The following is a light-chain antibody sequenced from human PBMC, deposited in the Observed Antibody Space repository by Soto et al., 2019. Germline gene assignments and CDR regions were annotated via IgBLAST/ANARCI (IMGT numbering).Light chain of an antibody. J-gene: IGLJ3*02. CDR1: GSDIGNYNW. V-gene: IGLV2-14*01. Sequence: QSALTQPASVSGSPGQSITISCTGTGSDIGNYNWVSWYQQHSGKAPKLMIYEVTNRPSGVSNRFSGSKSGNVASLTISGLQAEDEAHYYCSSYAAYSTLWVFGGGTQLNVL. CDR3: SSYAAYSTLWV. CDR2: EVT.